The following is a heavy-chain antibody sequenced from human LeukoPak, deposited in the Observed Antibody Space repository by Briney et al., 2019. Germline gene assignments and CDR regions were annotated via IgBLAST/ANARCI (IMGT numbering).Heavy chain of an antibody. CDR2: MNPNSGNT. V-gene: IGHV1-8*03. CDR1: GYTFTSYD. CDR3: ARARRIVVVPAASRDNYYYYMDL. Sequence: ASVKVSCKASGYTFTSYDINWVRQATGQGLEWMGWMNPNSGNTGYAQKFQGRVTITRNTSISTAYMELSSLRSEDTAVYYCARARRIVVVPAASRDNYYYYMDLWGKGTTVTVSS. J-gene: IGHJ6*03. D-gene: IGHD2-2*01.